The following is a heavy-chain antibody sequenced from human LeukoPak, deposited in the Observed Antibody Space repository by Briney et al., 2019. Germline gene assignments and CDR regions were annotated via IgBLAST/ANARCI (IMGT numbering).Heavy chain of an antibody. CDR1: GYSISSGYY. V-gene: IGHV4-38-2*02. J-gene: IGHJ4*02. CDR2: IYHSGLT. CDR3: ARGRWKYSYGTVWDY. D-gene: IGHD5-18*01. Sequence: SETLSLTCTVSGYSISSGYYWGWIRQPPGKGLEWIAIIYHSGLTYFNPSLKSRVTISVDTSKNQFFLYLTSVTAADTAVYYCARGRWKYSYGTVWDYWGQGTLVTVSS.